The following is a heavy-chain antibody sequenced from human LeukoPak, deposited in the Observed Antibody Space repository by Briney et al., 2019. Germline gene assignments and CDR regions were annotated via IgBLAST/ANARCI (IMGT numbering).Heavy chain of an antibody. J-gene: IGHJ5*02. Sequence: PSETLSLTCTVSGGSISSYYWSWIRQPAGKGLEWIGRIYTSGSTNYNPSLKSRVTMSVDTSKNQFSLKLSSVTAADTAVYYCARTGGSYRSHWFDPWGQGTLVTVSS. CDR2: IYTSGST. V-gene: IGHV4-4*07. CDR1: GGSISSYY. D-gene: IGHD1-26*01. CDR3: ARTGGSYRSHWFDP.